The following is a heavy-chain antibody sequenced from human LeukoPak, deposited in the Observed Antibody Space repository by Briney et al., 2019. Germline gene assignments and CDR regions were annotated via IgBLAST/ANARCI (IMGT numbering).Heavy chain of an antibody. Sequence: GESLKISCTASGYTFTSYWIGWVRQMPGKGLEWMGIIYPGDSDTRYSPSFQGQVTISADKSISTAYLQWSSLKASDTAMYYCARLSDYYDSSGYSYYFDYWGQGTLVTVSS. V-gene: IGHV5-51*03. D-gene: IGHD3-22*01. CDR1: GYTFTSYW. CDR2: IYPGDSDT. J-gene: IGHJ4*02. CDR3: ARLSDYYDSSGYSYYFDY.